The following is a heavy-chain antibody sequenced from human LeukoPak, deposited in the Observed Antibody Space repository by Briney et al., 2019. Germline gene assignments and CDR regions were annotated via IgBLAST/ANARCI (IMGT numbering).Heavy chain of an antibody. V-gene: IGHV3-74*01. CDR1: GFSISTFW. CDR2: INGDGTTT. CDR3: AKKLLWFGELTYGMDV. Sequence: GGSLRLSCAASGFSISTFWMRWVRQAPGKGLVWVSRINGDGTTTNYADSVKGRFTISRDDAKNTVYLQMNSLRAEDTAVYYCAKKLLWFGELTYGMDVWGQGTTVTVSS. J-gene: IGHJ6*02. D-gene: IGHD3-10*01.